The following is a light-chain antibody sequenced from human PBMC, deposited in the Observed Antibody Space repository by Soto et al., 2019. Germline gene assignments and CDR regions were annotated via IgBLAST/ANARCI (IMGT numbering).Light chain of an antibody. CDR2: GAS. J-gene: IGKJ1*01. CDR3: QQYGSSQWT. Sequence: IVLTQSPGALSLSPGERVTLSCRASQSVSSSYLAWYQQKPGQAPRLLIYGASSRATGIPDRFSGSGSGTDFTLTISRLEPEDFAVYYCQQYGSSQWTFGQGTKVDIK. V-gene: IGKV3-20*01. CDR1: QSVSSSY.